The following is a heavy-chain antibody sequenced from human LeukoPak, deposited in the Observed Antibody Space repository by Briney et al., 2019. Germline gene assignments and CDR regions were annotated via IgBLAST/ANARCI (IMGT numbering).Heavy chain of an antibody. CDR2: IYYSGST. Sequence: SETLSLTCTVSGGSISSYYWSWIRQPPGKGLEWIGYIYYSGSTNYNPSLKSRVTISVDTSKNQFSLKLSSVTAADTAVYYCARGGYYDSSGYPGSLFYDYWGQGTLVTVSS. CDR1: GGSISSYY. CDR3: ARGGYYDSSGYPGSLFYDY. J-gene: IGHJ4*02. V-gene: IGHV4-59*12. D-gene: IGHD3-22*01.